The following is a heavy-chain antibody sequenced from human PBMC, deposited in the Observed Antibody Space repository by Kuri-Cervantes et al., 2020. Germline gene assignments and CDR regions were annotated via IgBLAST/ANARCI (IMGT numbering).Heavy chain of an antibody. CDR1: GFTFDDYA. CDR2: ISWDGGST. Sequence: GGSLRLSCAASGFTFDDYAMHWVRQAPGKGLEWVSLISWDGGSTYYADSVKGRFTISRDNSKNSLYLQMNRLRAEDTALYYCAKDSTRDGYNYAFYVYWGQGTLVTVSS. V-gene: IGHV3-43D*03. CDR3: AKDSTRDGYNYAFYVY. J-gene: IGHJ4*02. D-gene: IGHD5-24*01.